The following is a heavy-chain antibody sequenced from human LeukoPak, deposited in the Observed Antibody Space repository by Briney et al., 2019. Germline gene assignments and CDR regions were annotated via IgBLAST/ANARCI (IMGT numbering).Heavy chain of an antibody. CDR2: ISGSGGST. J-gene: IGHJ4*02. V-gene: IGHV3-23*01. Sequence: PGGALRLSCAVSGFTFSSYAMSWVRQAPGKGLEWVSSISGSGGSTYYADSVKGRFTISRDNSKNTLYLQMNSLRAEDTAVYYCAKDLRFCSAGSCCWGQGTLVTASS. CDR3: AKDLRFCSAGSCC. CDR1: GFTFSSYA. D-gene: IGHD2-15*01.